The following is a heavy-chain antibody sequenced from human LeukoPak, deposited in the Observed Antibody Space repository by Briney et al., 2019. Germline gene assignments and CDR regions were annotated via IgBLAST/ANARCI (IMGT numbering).Heavy chain of an antibody. CDR2: INHSGST. J-gene: IGHJ4*02. Sequence: SETLSLTCAVYGGSFSGYYWSWIRQPPGKGLEWIGEINHSGSTNYNPSLKSRVTISVDTSKNQFSLKLNSVTAADTAVYYCAREPYYYDSSGYYLPFDYWGQGTLVTVSS. CDR1: GGSFSGYY. CDR3: AREPYYYDSSGYYLPFDY. V-gene: IGHV4-34*01. D-gene: IGHD3-22*01.